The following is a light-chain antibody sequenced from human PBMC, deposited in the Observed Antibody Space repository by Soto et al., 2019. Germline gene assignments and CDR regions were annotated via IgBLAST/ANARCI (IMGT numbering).Light chain of an antibody. CDR3: QHANRYGT. Sequence: SSHGLPTRCVSFEDADTITLRARQNVDRWVAWYQQKSGKAPKILIYHASRLEAGVPSRFSGSGSGTEFTLTISSVQPDDFASYYCQHANRYGTFGQGTKVDIK. V-gene: IGKV1-5*01. CDR1: QNVDRW. J-gene: IGKJ1*01. CDR2: HAS.